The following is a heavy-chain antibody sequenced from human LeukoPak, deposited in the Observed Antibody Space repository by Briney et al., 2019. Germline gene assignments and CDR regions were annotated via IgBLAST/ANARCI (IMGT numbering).Heavy chain of an antibody. Sequence: SQTLSLTCTVSGGSISSGGYYWSWIRQPPGKGLEWIGEINHSGSTNYNPSLKSRVTISVDTSKNQFSLKLSSVTAADTAVYYCARGIAAAGRWGQGTLVTVSS. CDR1: GGSISSGGYY. V-gene: IGHV4-30-2*01. D-gene: IGHD6-13*01. CDR3: ARGIAAAGR. CDR2: INHSGST. J-gene: IGHJ4*02.